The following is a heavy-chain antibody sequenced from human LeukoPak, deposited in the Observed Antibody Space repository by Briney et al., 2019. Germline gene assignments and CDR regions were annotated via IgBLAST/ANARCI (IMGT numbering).Heavy chain of an antibody. Sequence: GESLKISCKGPGYSFTTFWIGWVRQMPGQGLEWMGFIYPDDFDTRYSPSFQGQVTISADKSISTAYLQWSSLKASDSAMYYCARHADSGGLLFSSDYWGQGTLVTVSS. D-gene: IGHD2-21*01. J-gene: IGHJ4*02. CDR3: ARHADSGGLLFSSDY. CDR1: GYSFTTFW. V-gene: IGHV5-51*01. CDR2: IYPDDFDT.